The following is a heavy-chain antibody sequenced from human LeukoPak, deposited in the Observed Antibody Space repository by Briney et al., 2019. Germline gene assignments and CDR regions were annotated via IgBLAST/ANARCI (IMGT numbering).Heavy chain of an antibody. CDR2: IYYSGST. CDR3: ARGSRGDTAMVTHYFDY. D-gene: IGHD5-18*01. V-gene: IGHV4-31*03. Sequence: SQTLSLTCTVSGGSISSGGYYWSWIRQHPGKGLEWIGYIYYSGSTYYNPPLKSRVTISVDTSKNQFSLKLSSVTAADTAVYYCARGSRGDTAMVTHYFDYWGQGTLVTVSS. J-gene: IGHJ4*02. CDR1: GGSISSGGYY.